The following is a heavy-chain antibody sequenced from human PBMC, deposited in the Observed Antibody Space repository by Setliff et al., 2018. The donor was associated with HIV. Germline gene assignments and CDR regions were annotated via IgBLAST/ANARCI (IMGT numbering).Heavy chain of an antibody. CDR2: IRSSGDT. V-gene: IGHV4-39*07. CDR1: GASISSHNYY. CDR3: ARDFRIGWAVQDYWYFDL. J-gene: IGHJ2*01. D-gene: IGHD1-26*01. Sequence: PSETLSLTCTVSGASISSHNYYWGWIRQSPGKGLEWIASIRSSGDTYYNPSLQSRVIISVDTSKNQFSLKLSSVTAADTAVYYCARDFRIGWAVQDYWYFDLWGRGTLVTVSS.